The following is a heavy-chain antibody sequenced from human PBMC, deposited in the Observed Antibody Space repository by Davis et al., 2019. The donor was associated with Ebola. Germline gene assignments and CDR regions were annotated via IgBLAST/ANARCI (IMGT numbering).Heavy chain of an antibody. CDR1: GGTFSSYA. CDR3: AATGTTYYRYNWFDP. Sequence: AASVKVSCKASGGTFSSYAISWVRQAPGQGLEWMGRIIPILGIANYAQKFQGRVTITADKSTSTAYMELSSLRSEDTAVYYCAATGTTYYRYNWFDPWGQGTLVTVSS. J-gene: IGHJ5*02. CDR2: IIPILGIA. D-gene: IGHD1-7*01. V-gene: IGHV1-69*04.